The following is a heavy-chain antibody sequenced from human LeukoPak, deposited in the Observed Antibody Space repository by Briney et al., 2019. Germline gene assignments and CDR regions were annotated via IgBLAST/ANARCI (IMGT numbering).Heavy chain of an antibody. CDR1: GGSISSGSYY. J-gene: IGHJ4*02. CDR2: IYTRGST. Sequence: SETLSLTCTVSGGSISSGSYYWSWIRQPAGKGLEWIGRIYTRGSTHYNPSLKSRVTISVDTSKNQFSLKLSSVTAADTAVYYCAGTLGYYFDYWGQGTLVTVSS. V-gene: IGHV4-61*02. D-gene: IGHD7-27*01. CDR3: AGTLGYYFDY.